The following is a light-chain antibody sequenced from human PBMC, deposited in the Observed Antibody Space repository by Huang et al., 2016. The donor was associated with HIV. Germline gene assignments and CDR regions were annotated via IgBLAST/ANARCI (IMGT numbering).Light chain of an antibody. CDR1: QRLLYSSNNNNY. CDR2: CAS. J-gene: IGKJ4*01. CDR3: QQYFSTPLT. V-gene: IGKV4-1*01. Sequence: IVVTQSPDSLAVSLGERAAINCKSSQRLLYSSNNNNYLAWYQQKPGKSPALISYCASTRAPGVPDRFNGSGSGTDFTLTINSLQTEDVALYYCQQYFSTPLTFGGGTKVDIK.